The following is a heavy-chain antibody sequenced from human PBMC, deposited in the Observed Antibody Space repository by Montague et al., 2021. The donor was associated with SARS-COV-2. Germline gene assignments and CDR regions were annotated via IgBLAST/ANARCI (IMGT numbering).Heavy chain of an antibody. CDR2: TYYRPKWYN. V-gene: IGHV6-1*01. Sequence: CAISGDSVSSNSATWSWVRQSPSRGLEWLGRTYYRPKWYNDYAVXVRGRVTINPDTSKNQFSLQLNSVTPEDTAMYYCTSGREGNYNVMDVWGQGTTVTVSS. CDR3: TSGREGNYNVMDV. CDR1: GDSVSSNSAT. J-gene: IGHJ6*02. D-gene: IGHD1-1*01.